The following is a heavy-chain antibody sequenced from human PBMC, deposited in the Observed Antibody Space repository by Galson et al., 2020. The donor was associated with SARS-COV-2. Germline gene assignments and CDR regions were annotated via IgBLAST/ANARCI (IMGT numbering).Heavy chain of an antibody. V-gene: IGHV3-30*18. Sequence: GGSLRLSCAASGFNFSSYGMHWVRQAPGKGLEWVAVISYDGSNKYYAASVKGRFTISRDNSKNTLYLQMNSLRAEDTAVYYCAKDRYYDFWSGEPGGGDYWGQGTLVTVSS. D-gene: IGHD3-3*01. J-gene: IGHJ4*02. CDR1: GFNFSSYG. CDR3: AKDRYYDFWSGEPGGGDY. CDR2: ISYDGSNK.